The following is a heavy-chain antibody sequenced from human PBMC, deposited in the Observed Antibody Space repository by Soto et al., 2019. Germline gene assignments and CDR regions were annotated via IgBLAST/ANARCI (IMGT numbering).Heavy chain of an antibody. V-gene: IGHV1-2*02. CDR2: INPNTGDT. CDR1: GYRFIAYY. Sequence: ASVKVSCKASGYRFIAYYMYWVRQAPGQGLEWMGWINPNTGDTNYAQKFQGRVTVTRDTSISTAYMELSSLTSDDTAVYYCATGAAQGGPSLSFGELLSDYYLGMDVWGQGTTVTVSS. J-gene: IGHJ6*02. D-gene: IGHD3-10*01. CDR3: ATGAAQGGPSLSFGELLSDYYLGMDV.